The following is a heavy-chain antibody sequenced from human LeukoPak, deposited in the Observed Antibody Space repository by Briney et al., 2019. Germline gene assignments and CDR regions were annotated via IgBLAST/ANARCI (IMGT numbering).Heavy chain of an antibody. CDR1: GFTFSIYS. D-gene: IGHD3-10*01. CDR3: ARDAGYDYGWPGS. J-gene: IGHJ5*02. Sequence: GGSQRLSCAASGFTFSIYSMNWVRQAPGKGLEWISYITSSSTIYYADSVKGRFTISRDNAKNSLYLQMNSLRDEDTAVYYCARDAGYDYGWPGSWGQGTLVTVSS. V-gene: IGHV3-48*02. CDR2: ITSSSTI.